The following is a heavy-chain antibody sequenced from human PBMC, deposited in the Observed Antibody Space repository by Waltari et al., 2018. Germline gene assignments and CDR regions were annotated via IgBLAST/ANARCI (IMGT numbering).Heavy chain of an antibody. D-gene: IGHD4-17*01. CDR2: ISSSGNTI. Sequence: EVQLVESGGGLVQPGGSLRLSCAASGFTFSSYEMNWVRKAPGQGLEWVSYISSSGNTIYYADSVKGRFTISRDNAKKSLFLQMNSLRAEDTAVYYCTRNDYGDYEDYYYGMDVWGQGTTVTVSS. CDR3: TRNDYGDYEDYYYGMDV. V-gene: IGHV3-48*03. J-gene: IGHJ6*02. CDR1: GFTFSSYE.